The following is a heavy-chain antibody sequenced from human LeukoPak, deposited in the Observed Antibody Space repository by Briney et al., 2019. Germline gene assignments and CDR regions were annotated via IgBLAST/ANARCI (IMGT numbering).Heavy chain of an antibody. CDR2: MKEDGGEI. CDR3: ARDRGYSTFDY. CDR1: GFPFSNYW. V-gene: IGHV3-7*01. D-gene: IGHD4-23*01. Sequence: TGGSLRLSCAASGFPFSNYWMSWVRQAPGKGLEWVANMKEDGGEINYVDSVKGRFTISRDNAKNSLSLQMNSLRVDDTAVYYCARDRGYSTFDYWGQGTLVIVSS. J-gene: IGHJ4*02.